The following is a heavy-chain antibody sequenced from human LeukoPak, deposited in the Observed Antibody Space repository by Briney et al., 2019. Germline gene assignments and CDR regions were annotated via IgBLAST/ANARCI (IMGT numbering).Heavy chain of an antibody. V-gene: IGHV1-69*05. CDR3: ASLDSGYDSASGY. J-gene: IGHJ4*02. Sequence: ASVKVSCKASGGTFGSYAISWVRQAPGQGLEWMGRIIPIFGTANYAQKFQGRVTITTDESTSTAYMELSSLRSEDTAVYYCASLDSGYDSASGYWGQGTLVTVSS. CDR2: IIPIFGTA. CDR1: GGTFGSYA. D-gene: IGHD5-12*01.